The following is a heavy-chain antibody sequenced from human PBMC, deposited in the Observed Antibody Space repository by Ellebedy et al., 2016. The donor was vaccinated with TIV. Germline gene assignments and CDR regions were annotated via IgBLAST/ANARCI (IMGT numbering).Heavy chain of an antibody. CDR1: GFTFSSYT. CDR3: ARGGVWMSRRFDY. D-gene: IGHD1-1*01. Sequence: GESLKISXAASGFTFSSYTMNWVRQAPGKGLEWVSSISTSGGTTHYPDSVKGRFTISRDNSKNTLCLQMNSLRADDTALYYCARGGVWMSRRFDYWGQGTLVTVSS. J-gene: IGHJ4*02. CDR2: ISTSGGTT. V-gene: IGHV3-23*01.